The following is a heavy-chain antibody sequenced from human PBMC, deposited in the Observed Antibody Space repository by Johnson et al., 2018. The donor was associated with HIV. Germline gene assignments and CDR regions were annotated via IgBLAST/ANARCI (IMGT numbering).Heavy chain of an antibody. J-gene: IGHJ3*02. CDR3: SREGKDAFDI. CDR2: IYSGGNT. CDR1: GFTVSSNY. Sequence: VQLVESGGGLVQRGGSLRLSCAASGFTVSSNYMTWVRQAPGKGLEWVSVIYSGGNTYYADSVKGRFTISRDNSKNTLYLQMNSLRAEDTAVYYCSREGKDAFDIWGQGTMVTVSS. V-gene: IGHV3-66*01. D-gene: IGHD3-10*01.